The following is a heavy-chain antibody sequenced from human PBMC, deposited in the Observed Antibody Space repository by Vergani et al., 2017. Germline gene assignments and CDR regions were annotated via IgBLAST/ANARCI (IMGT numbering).Heavy chain of an antibody. D-gene: IGHD5-24*01. J-gene: IGHJ3*02. CDR3: ATEEMATMWIVGKDAFDI. V-gene: IGHV1-69*11. Sequence: QVQLVQSGAEVKKPGSSVKVSCKASGGTFSSYAISWVRQAPGQGLEWMGRIIPILGTANYAQKFQGRVTITAEESTSTAYRELSSLRSEATAVYYWATEEMATMWIVGKDAFDIWGQGRMVTGSS. CDR1: GGTFSSYA. CDR2: IIPILGTA.